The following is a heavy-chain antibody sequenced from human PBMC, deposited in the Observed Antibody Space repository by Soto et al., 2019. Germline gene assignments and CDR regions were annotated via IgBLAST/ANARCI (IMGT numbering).Heavy chain of an antibody. V-gene: IGHV3-30*18. Sequence: GGSLRLSCAASGFTFSSYGMHWVRQAPGKGLEWVAVISYDGSNKYYADSVKGRFTISRDNSKNTLYLQMNSLRAEDTAVYYCAKSRLYGDRFYYYYMDVWGKGTTVTVSS. CDR1: GFTFSSYG. D-gene: IGHD4-17*01. CDR2: ISYDGSNK. CDR3: AKSRLYGDRFYYYYMDV. J-gene: IGHJ6*03.